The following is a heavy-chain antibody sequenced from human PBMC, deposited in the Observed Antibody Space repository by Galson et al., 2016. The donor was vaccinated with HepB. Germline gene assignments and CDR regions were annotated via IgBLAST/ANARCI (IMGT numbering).Heavy chain of an antibody. CDR3: AREPGYSSGWDHYFHNSYGMDV. Sequence: SVKVSCKASGYTFTSYAISWVRQAPGQGLEWMGWISTKNGNTKYVQKLQDRVTMTTDTSSSTAYLELRSLTTDDTAVYYCAREPGYSSGWDHYFHNSYGMDVWGQGTTVTVSS. V-gene: IGHV1-18*01. CDR2: ISTKNGNT. D-gene: IGHD6-19*01. J-gene: IGHJ6*02. CDR1: GYTFTSYA.